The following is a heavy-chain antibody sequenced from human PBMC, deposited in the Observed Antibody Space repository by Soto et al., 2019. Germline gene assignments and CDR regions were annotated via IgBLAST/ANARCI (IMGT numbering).Heavy chain of an antibody. CDR1: GFTFSSYA. CDR2: ISGSGGST. Sequence: GSLRLSCSASGFTFSSYAMSWVRQAPGKGLEWVSAISGSGGSTYYADSVKGRFTISRDNSKNTLYLQMNSLRAEDTAVYYCAKDRPDYDFWSGSFFRYYGMDVWGQGTTVTVSS. CDR3: AKDRPDYDFWSGSFFRYYGMDV. V-gene: IGHV3-23*01. J-gene: IGHJ6*02. D-gene: IGHD3-3*01.